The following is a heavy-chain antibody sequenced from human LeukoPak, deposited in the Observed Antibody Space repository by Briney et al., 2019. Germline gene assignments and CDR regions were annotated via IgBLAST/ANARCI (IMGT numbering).Heavy chain of an antibody. CDR1: GYTFTGYY. CDR2: INPNSGGT. D-gene: IGHD3-22*01. Sequence: ASVKVSCKASGYTFTGYYMHWVRQAPGQGLEWMGWINPNSGGTNYAQKFQGRVTMTRDTSISTAYLQWSSLKASDTAMYYCARTDYYDSSGYYSYFQHWGQGTLVTVSS. CDR3: ARTDYYDSSGYYSYFQH. J-gene: IGHJ1*01. V-gene: IGHV1-2*02.